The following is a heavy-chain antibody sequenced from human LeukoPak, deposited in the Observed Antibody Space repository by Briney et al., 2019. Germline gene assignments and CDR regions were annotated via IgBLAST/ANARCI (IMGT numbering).Heavy chain of an antibody. CDR3: ARGKAGDSGGHRAFDI. Sequence: ASVKVSCRASGYTFTTYDINWVRQATGQGLEGMGWMNPNSGNTGYAQKFQGRVTITRNTSISTAYMDLSYLRSEDTAVYYCARGKAGDSGGHRAFDIWGQGTMVTVSS. J-gene: IGHJ3*02. CDR1: GYTFTTYD. V-gene: IGHV1-8*01. CDR2: MNPNSGNT. D-gene: IGHD2-15*01.